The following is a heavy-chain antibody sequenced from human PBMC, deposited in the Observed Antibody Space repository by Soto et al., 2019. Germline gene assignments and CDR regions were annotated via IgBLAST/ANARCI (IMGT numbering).Heavy chain of an antibody. CDR3: ARGYCSGGSCSPDITYYYYYYMDV. Sequence: ASVKVSCKASGYTFTSYGISWVRQAPGQGLEWMGWISAYNGNTNYAQKLQGRVTMTTDTSTSTAYMELRSLRSDDTAVYYCARGYCSGGSCSPDITYYYYYYMDVWGKGTTVTVSS. CDR2: ISAYNGNT. CDR1: GYTFTSYG. J-gene: IGHJ6*03. V-gene: IGHV1-18*01. D-gene: IGHD2-15*01.